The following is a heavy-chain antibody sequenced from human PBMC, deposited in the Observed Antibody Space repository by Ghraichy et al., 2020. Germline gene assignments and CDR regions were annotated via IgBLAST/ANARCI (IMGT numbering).Heavy chain of an antibody. CDR1: GYTFTGYY. V-gene: IGHV1-2*02. Sequence: ASVKVSCKASGYTFTGYYMHWVRQAPGQGLEWMGWINPNSGGTNYAQKFQGRVTMTRDTSISTAYMELSRLRSDDTAVYYCARDKGESYLWFGPIDYWGQGTLVTVSS. CDR3: ARDKGESYLWFGPIDY. J-gene: IGHJ4*02. CDR2: INPNSGGT. D-gene: IGHD3-10*01.